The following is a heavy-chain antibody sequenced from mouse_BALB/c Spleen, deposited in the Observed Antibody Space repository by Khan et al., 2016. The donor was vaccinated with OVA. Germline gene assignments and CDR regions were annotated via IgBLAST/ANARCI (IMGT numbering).Heavy chain of an antibody. CDR3: ARTARINY. D-gene: IGHD1-2*01. J-gene: IGHJ2*01. CDR1: GYSITSGYV. V-gene: IGHV3-2*02. CDR2: ISYSGST. Sequence: EVQLQESGPGLVKPSQSLSLTCTVTGYSITSGYVWNWIRQFPGNKLEWMGYISYSGSTNYNPSLKSRISINRNTYKNQFFLQLNSVTTQDTATYYCARTARINYWGQGTTLTVSS.